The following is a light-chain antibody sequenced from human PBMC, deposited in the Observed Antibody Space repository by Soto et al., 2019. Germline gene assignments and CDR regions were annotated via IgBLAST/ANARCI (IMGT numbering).Light chain of an antibody. CDR3: QSYDSSLSGWV. CDR1: SSNIGAGYD. CDR2: GNN. Sequence: QSVLTQPPSVSGAPGQRVTISCTGSSSNIGAGYDVHWYQQLPGTAPKLLIYGNNNRPSGVPDRFSGSKSATSDSQAITGLQAEDEADYYCQSYDSSLSGWVFGGGTKLTVL. J-gene: IGLJ3*02. V-gene: IGLV1-40*01.